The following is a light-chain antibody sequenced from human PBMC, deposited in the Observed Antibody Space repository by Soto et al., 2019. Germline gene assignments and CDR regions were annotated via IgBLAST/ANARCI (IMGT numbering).Light chain of an antibody. CDR3: QQYDNWPPLLT. V-gene: IGKV3-11*01. J-gene: IGKJ4*01. Sequence: EIVLTQSPATLSSSPGETATLSCRASQYVGTRLAWYQHKPGQAPRLLIYYTSNRATGIPARFSGSGSGTDFTLTINSLAPEDFAIYYCQQYDNWPPLLTFGGGTKVEI. CDR2: YTS. CDR1: QYVGTR.